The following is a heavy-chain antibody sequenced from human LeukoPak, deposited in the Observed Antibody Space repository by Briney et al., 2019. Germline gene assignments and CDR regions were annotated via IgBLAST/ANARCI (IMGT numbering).Heavy chain of an antibody. CDR1: GGSISSYY. D-gene: IGHD3-10*01. Sequence: SETLSLTCTDSGGSISSYYWSWIRQPAGKGLEWIGRIYTSGSTNYNPSLKSRVTMSVDTSKNQFSLKLSSVTAADTAVYYCARDRLTMVRGVTPYGMDVWGQWTTVTVSS. CDR3: ARDRLTMVRGVTPYGMDV. V-gene: IGHV4-4*07. CDR2: IYTSGST. J-gene: IGHJ6*02.